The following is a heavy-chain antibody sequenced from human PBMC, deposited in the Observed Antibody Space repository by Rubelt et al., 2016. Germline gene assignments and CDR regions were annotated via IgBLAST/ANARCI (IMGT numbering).Heavy chain of an antibody. V-gene: IGHV1-2*06. Sequence: QVQLVQSGAEVKKPGASVKVSCKASGYTFTGYYMHWVRQAPGQGLEWVGRINPNSGGTNYAQKFQGRVTMTRDTSTSTVYMDLSSLRCEDTAVYYCARVGFYYDSGSYVDWGQGTLVTVSS. CDR2: INPNSGGT. CDR1: GYTFTGYY. CDR3: ARVGFYYDSGSYVD. D-gene: IGHD3-10*01. J-gene: IGHJ4*02.